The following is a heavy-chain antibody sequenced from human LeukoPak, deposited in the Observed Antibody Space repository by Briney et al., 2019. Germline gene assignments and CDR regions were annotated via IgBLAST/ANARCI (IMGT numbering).Heavy chain of an antibody. V-gene: IGHV1-69*01. CDR2: IIPIFGTA. J-gene: IGHJ6*03. CDR3: ARVDYNFNYYYYYYMDV. D-gene: IGHD4-11*01. CDR1: GGTFSSYA. Sequence: GSSVKVSCKASGGTFSSYAISWVRQAPGQGLEWMGGIIPIFGTANYAQKFQGRVTITADESTSTAYMELSSLRSEDTAVYYCARVDYNFNYYYYYYMDVWGKGTTVTVSS.